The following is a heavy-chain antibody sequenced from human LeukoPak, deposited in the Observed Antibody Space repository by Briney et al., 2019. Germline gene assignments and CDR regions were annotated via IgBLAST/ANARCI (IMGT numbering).Heavy chain of an antibody. D-gene: IGHD2-15*01. CDR2: IYRSGST. V-gene: IGHV4-4*02. J-gene: IGHJ5*02. Sequence: SETLSLTCAVSCGSISRSKGGSGVRQPPGKGRECIGEIYRSGSTNYNPSLKSRVTISVDKSKNQFSLKLSSVTAADTAVYYCARDCSGGSCYPYNWFDPWGQGTLVTVSS. CDR3: ARDCSGGSCYPYNWFDP. CDR1: CGSISRSKG.